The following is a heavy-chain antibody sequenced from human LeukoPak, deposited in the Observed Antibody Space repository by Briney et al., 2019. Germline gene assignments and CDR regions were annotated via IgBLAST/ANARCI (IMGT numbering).Heavy chain of an antibody. V-gene: IGHV3-23*01. CDR3: AKCSRGYYDSSGYRRYYFDY. CDR1: GFTFSSYA. CDR2: ISGSGGST. D-gene: IGHD3-22*01. J-gene: IGHJ4*02. Sequence: GGSLRLSCAASGFTFSSYAMSWVRQAPGKGLEWVSAISGSGGSTYYADSVKGRFTISRDNSKNTLYLQMNSLRAEDTAVYYCAKCSRGYYDSSGYRRYYFDYWDQGTLVTVSS.